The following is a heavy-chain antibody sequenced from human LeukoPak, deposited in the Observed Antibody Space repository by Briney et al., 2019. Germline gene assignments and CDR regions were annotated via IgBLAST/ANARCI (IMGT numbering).Heavy chain of an antibody. CDR3: ATRSPHSGYDSFDY. Sequence: ASVKVSCKVSGYTLTKLSIHWVRQAPGRGLEWMGGFDPEHGETIYAQMIQGRVTMTEDTSADTAYIELTSLTSEDTAVYYCATRSPHSGYDSFDYWGQGTLVTVSS. CDR1: GYTLTKLS. CDR2: FDPEHGET. V-gene: IGHV1-24*01. J-gene: IGHJ4*02. D-gene: IGHD5-12*01.